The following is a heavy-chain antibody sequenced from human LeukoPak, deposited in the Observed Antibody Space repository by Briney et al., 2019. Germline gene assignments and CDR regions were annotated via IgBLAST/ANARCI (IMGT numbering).Heavy chain of an antibody. D-gene: IGHD3-10*01. Sequence: GGSLRLSCAVSGFNIINYSMNWVRRAPGKGLEWVSYITSDSSNIDYADSVQGRFTISRDNVKNSLYLQMNSLSDEDMAMYYCTRDGGSYNFDNWGRGTRVTVSS. CDR2: ITSDSSNI. V-gene: IGHV3-48*02. CDR1: GFNIINYS. J-gene: IGHJ4*02. CDR3: TRDGGSYNFDN.